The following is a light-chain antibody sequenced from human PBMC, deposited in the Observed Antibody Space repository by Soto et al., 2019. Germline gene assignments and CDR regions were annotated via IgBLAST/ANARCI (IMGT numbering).Light chain of an antibody. CDR3: SSYTSSSTRV. CDR1: SSDVGDYNY. V-gene: IGLV2-14*01. Sequence: QSVLTQPASVSGSPGQSITISCTGTSSDVGDYNYVSWYQQHPGKAPKLMIFDVSNRSSGVSNRFSGSKSGNTASLTISGLQAEDEADYYCSSYTSSSTRVFGTRTKLTVL. CDR2: DVS. J-gene: IGLJ1*01.